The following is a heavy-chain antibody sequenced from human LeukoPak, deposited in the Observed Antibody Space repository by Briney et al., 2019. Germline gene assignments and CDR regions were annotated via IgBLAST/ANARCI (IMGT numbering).Heavy chain of an antibody. CDR2: ISGSGGST. Sequence: GGSLRLSCAASGFTFSSYAMSWVRQAPGKGLEWVSAISGSGGSTYYADSVKGRFTISRDNSKNTLYLQMNSRRAEDTAVYYCAKGERYSSSWSPGLAFFDYWGQGTLVTVSS. CDR1: GFTFSSYA. CDR3: AKGERYSSSWSPGLAFFDY. D-gene: IGHD6-13*01. V-gene: IGHV3-23*01. J-gene: IGHJ4*02.